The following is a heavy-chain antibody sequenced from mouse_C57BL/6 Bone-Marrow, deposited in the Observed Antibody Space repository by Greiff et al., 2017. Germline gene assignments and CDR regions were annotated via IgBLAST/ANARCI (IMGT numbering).Heavy chain of an antibody. CDR3: ARSTTVVYWYFDV. D-gene: IGHD1-1*01. J-gene: IGHJ1*03. Sequence: QVQLQQSGAELVMPGASVKLSCKASGYTFTSYWMHWVKQRPGQGLEWIGEIDPSDSYTNYNQKFKGKSTLTVDKSSSTAYMQLSSLTSEDSAVYYCARSTTVVYWYFDVWGTGTTVTVSS. CDR1: GYTFTSYW. CDR2: IDPSDSYT. V-gene: IGHV1-69*01.